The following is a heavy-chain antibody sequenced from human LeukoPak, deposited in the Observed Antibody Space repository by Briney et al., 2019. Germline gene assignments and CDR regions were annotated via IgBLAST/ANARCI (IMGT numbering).Heavy chain of an antibody. CDR2: IYWNDDK. Sequence: TLSLTCAVYGGSFSGYYWSWIRQPPGKALEWLALIYWNDDKRYSPSLKSRLTITKDTSKNQVVLTMTNMDPVDTATYYCAHRKEWELLIDYWGQGTLVTVSS. V-gene: IGHV2-5*01. CDR3: AHRKEWELLIDY. CDR1: GGSFSGYYWS. J-gene: IGHJ4*02. D-gene: IGHD1-26*01.